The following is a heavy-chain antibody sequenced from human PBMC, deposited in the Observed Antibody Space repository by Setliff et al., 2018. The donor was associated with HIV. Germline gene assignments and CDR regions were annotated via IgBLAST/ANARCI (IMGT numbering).Heavy chain of an antibody. J-gene: IGHJ6*02. CDR3: ARRDFYEYGMDV. D-gene: IGHD3-22*01. Sequence: SETLSLTCTVSGGSIGGYHWSWVRQPPGRGLEWIGYVSYSGSTSYNPSLKSRLTISVDKSKNEFSMKLNSGTAADTAVYYCARRDFYEYGMDVWGQGTTVTVSS. V-gene: IGHV4-59*12. CDR2: VSYSGST. CDR1: GGSIGGYH.